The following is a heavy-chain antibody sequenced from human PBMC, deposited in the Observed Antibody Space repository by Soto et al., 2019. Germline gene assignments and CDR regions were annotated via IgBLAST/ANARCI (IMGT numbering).Heavy chain of an antibody. Sequence: SETLCLTSTVADGSIRSYDWSWIRQPPGKGLEWIGYIYYSGSTYYNPSLKSRVTISVDTSKNQFSLKLSSVTGADTAVYYCARTDSSGNWFDPWGQGTLVTVSS. D-gene: IGHD6-19*01. J-gene: IGHJ5*02. V-gene: IGHV4-59*12. CDR1: DGSIRSYD. CDR2: IYYSGST. CDR3: ARTDSSGNWFDP.